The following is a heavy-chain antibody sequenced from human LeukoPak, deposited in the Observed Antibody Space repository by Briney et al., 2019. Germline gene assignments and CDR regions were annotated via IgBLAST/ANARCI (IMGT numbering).Heavy chain of an antibody. J-gene: IGHJ6*03. D-gene: IGHD6-13*01. V-gene: IGHV3-33*06. CDR3: AKSGYSSSPKAYYYYYYYMDV. CDR1: GFTFSSYG. Sequence: GGSLRLSCAASGFTFSSYGMHWVRQAPGKGLEWVAVIWYDGSNKYYADSVKGRFTISRDNSKNTLYLQMNSLRAEDTAVYYRAKSGYSSSPKAYYYYYYYMDVWGKGTTVTVSS. CDR2: IWYDGSNK.